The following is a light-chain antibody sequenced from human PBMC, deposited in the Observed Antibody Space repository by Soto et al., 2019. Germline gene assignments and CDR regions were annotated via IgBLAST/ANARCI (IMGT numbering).Light chain of an antibody. Sequence: DIVMTQAPDSLAVSLGERATINCKSSQSLLSSSNTKNYLSWYQQKPGQAPKALIYWASTRESGVPDRFSGSGSGTDFTLTISSVQAEDVAVYYGHEYHSSPLTFGGGTMVEIK. CDR1: QSLLSSSNTKNY. CDR3: HEYHSSPLT. CDR2: WAS. V-gene: IGKV4-1*01. J-gene: IGKJ4*01.